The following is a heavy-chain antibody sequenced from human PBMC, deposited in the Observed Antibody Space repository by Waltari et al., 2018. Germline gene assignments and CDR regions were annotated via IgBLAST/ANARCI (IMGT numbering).Heavy chain of an antibody. CDR2: IIPIFGTA. CDR3: ARAQTLEWKPHILGGAFDI. V-gene: IGHV1-69*05. CDR1: GGTFSSYA. J-gene: IGHJ3*02. Sequence: QVQLVQSGAEVKKPGSSVKVSCKASGGTFSSYAISWVRQAPGQGLEWMGGIIPIFGTANYAQKFQGRVTITTDESTSTAYMELSSLRSEDTAVYYCARAQTLEWKPHILGGAFDIWGQGTMVTVSS. D-gene: IGHD3-3*01.